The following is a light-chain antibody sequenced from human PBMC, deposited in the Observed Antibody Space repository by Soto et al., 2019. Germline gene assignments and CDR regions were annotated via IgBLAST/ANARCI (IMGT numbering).Light chain of an antibody. CDR1: QSVRSN. J-gene: IGKJ1*01. CDR3: QQYNNWPKT. CDR2: GAS. Sequence: EIVMTQSPATLSVSPGERATVSCRASQSVRSNLAWYQQKPGQAPRLLIYGASTRATGIPARFSGSGSGTEFTLTISSLQSEDFAAYYCQQYNNWPKTFGQGTKVDIK. V-gene: IGKV3-15*01.